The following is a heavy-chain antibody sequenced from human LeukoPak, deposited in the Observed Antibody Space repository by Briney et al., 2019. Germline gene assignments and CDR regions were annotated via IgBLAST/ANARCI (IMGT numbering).Heavy chain of an antibody. V-gene: IGHV3-64*01. J-gene: IGHJ6*02. D-gene: IGHD1-7*01. CDR3: ARSRHVTGTTFSV. CDR1: GFTFSSYA. CDR2: ISSNGGST. Sequence: GGSLRLSCAASGFTFSSYAMHWVRQAPGKGLEYVSAISSNGGSTYYANSVKGRFTISRDNSENTLYLQMGSLRAEDMAVYYCARSRHVTGTTFSVWGQGTTVTVSS.